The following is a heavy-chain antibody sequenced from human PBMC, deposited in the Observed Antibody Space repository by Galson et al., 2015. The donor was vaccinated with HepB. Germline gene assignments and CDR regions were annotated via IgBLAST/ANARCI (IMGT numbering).Heavy chain of an antibody. CDR3: ARWGNFGGGGMDV. CDR1: GYSFVNYW. CDR2: IWPGDSDT. V-gene: IGHV5-51*03. D-gene: IGHD3-10*01. J-gene: IGHJ6*02. Sequence: QSGAEVKKPGESLKLSCYTSGYSFVNYWIGWVRQMPGKGLEWMGIIWPGDSDTTYSPSFQGHVTISADKSNRTTYLQWSSLRASDTAIYYCARWGNFGGGGMDVWGQGTPVTVSS.